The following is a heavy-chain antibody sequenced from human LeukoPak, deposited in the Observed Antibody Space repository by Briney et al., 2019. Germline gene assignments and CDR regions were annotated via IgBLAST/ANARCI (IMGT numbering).Heavy chain of an antibody. V-gene: IGHV4-34*01. CDR3: ARGSIAARQRRFDP. D-gene: IGHD6-6*01. Sequence: GSLRLSCAASGFTFSSYWMHWVRQAAGKGLEWIGEINHSGSTNYNPSLKSRVTISVDTSKNQFSLKLSSVTAADTAVYYCARGSIAARQRRFDPWGQGTLVTVSS. CDR1: GFTFSSYW. CDR2: INHSGST. J-gene: IGHJ5*02.